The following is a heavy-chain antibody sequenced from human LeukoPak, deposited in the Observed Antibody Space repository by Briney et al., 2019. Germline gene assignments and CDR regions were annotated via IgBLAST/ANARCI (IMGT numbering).Heavy chain of an antibody. CDR1: GYTFTSFH. CDR2: INPNSGDT. V-gene: IGHV1-2*06. J-gene: IGHJ4*02. D-gene: IGHD2-2*01. CDR3: ARDYCSSTSCLFDY. Sequence: ASVKVSCKTSGYTFTSFHMHWVRQAPGQGLEWMGRINPNSGDTNYAQKFQGRVTMTRDTSISTAYMELSRLRSDDTAVYYCARDYCSSTSCLFDYWGQGTLVTVSS.